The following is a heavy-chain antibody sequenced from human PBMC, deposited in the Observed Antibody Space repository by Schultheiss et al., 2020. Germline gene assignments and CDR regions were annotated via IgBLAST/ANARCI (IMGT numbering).Heavy chain of an antibody. J-gene: IGHJ4*02. CDR2: IYYSGST. V-gene: IGHV4-31*11. CDR3: ARVDDYGFIDY. CDR1: GGSISSGGYS. Sequence: SQTLSLTCGVSGGSISSGGYSWSWIRQPPGKGLEWIGYIYYSGSTYYNPSLKSRVTISVDTSKNQFSLKLSSVTAADTAVYYCARVDDYGFIDYWGQGTLVTVYS. D-gene: IGHD4-17*01.